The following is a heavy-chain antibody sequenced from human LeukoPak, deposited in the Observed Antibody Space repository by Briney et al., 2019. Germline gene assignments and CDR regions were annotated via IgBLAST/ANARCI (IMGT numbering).Heavy chain of an antibody. V-gene: IGHV4-38-2*02. CDR2: IYHRGST. D-gene: IGHD3-9*01. CDR1: GYSISSGYY. CDR3: PRDELNGGLRYFDWLPYFDY. Sequence: SETLSLTCTVPGYSISSGYYWGWIRQPPGKGLEWIGSIYHRGSTYYNPSLKSRVTISVDTSKNQFSLKLSSVTAADTAVYYCPRDELNGGLRYFDWLPYFDYWGQGTLVTVSS. J-gene: IGHJ4*02.